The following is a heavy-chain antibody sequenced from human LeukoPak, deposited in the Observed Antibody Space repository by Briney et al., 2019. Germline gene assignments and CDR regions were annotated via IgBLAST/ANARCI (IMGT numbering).Heavy chain of an antibody. CDR3: VREIIKGSGWYYFEY. D-gene: IGHD6-19*01. Sequence: GGSLRLSCAASGFTVSSNYMGWVRQAPGKGLEWVSVIYSGGSTYYAGSVKGRFTISRDNSKNTLYLQMNSLRAEDTAVYYCVREIIKGSGWYYFEYWGQGTLVTVSS. J-gene: IGHJ4*02. V-gene: IGHV3-53*01. CDR1: GFTVSSNY. CDR2: IYSGGST.